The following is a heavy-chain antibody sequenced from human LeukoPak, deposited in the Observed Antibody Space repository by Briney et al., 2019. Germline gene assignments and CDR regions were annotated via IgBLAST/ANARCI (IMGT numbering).Heavy chain of an antibody. D-gene: IGHD6-13*01. CDR1: GGSFSGYY. J-gene: IGHJ5*02. CDR2: INHSGST. Sequence: PSETLSLTCAVYGGSFSGYYWSWIRQPPGKGLEWIGEINHSGSTNYNPSLKSRVTISVDTSKNQFSLKPSSVTAADTAVYYCARVGSSSWINWFDPWGQGTLVTVSS. CDR3: ARVGSSSWINWFDP. V-gene: IGHV4-34*01.